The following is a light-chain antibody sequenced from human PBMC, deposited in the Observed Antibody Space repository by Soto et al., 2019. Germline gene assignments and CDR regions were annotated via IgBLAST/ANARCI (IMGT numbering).Light chain of an antibody. J-gene: IGKJ3*01. Sequence: IQLTQSPSSLSASVGDRVSITCRASQNIDNLVNWYQQKRGKSPKLLFYAASDLQDGVPTRFSGSGSGSDFTLTISGLQPEDYGTYYCQHRYSTPGFGPGTILDIK. CDR2: AAS. CDR1: QNIDNL. CDR3: QHRYSTPG. V-gene: IGKV1-39*01.